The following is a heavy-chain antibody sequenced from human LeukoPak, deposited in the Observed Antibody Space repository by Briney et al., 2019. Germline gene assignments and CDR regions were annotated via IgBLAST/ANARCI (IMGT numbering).Heavy chain of an antibody. CDR1: GGSFSGYY. CDR2: INHSGST. Sequence: SETLSLTCAVYGGSFSGYYWSWIRQPPGKGLEWIGEINHSGSTNYNPSLKSRVTISVDTSKNQFSLKLSSVTAADTAVYYCARRTGYSTSRHDYSGQGTLVTVSS. CDR3: ARRTGYSTSRHDY. D-gene: IGHD6-13*01. V-gene: IGHV4-34*01. J-gene: IGHJ4*02.